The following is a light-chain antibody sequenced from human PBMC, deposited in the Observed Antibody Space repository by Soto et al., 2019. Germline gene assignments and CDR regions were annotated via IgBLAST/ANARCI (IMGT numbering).Light chain of an antibody. Sequence: QSVLTQPASVSGSPGQSITISCTGTSSDIGDYDYVSWYQHHPGKAPKLMIYEINNRPSGVSSRFSGSKSGNTASLTISGLQAEDEADYYCSSYTSSDTVVFGGGTKVTVL. CDR2: EIN. CDR1: SSDIGDYDY. J-gene: IGLJ2*01. V-gene: IGLV2-14*01. CDR3: SSYTSSDTVV.